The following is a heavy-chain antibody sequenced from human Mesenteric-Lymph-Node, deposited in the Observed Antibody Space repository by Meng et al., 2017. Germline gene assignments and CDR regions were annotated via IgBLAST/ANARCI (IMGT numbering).Heavy chain of an antibody. CDR3: ARGQRSYSGSYPEWFDP. D-gene: IGHD1-26*01. V-gene: IGHV4-30-4*01. CDR2: IYYSGST. CDR1: GGSISSGDYY. Sequence: QVLLQGAVPGLVKPSPTPSLTGTVSGGSISSGDYYWSWIRQPPGKGLEWIGCIYYSGSTYYNPSLKGRVTISVDTSKNQFSLNLSSVTAADTAVYYCARGQRSYSGSYPEWFDPWGQGTLVTVSS. J-gene: IGHJ5*02.